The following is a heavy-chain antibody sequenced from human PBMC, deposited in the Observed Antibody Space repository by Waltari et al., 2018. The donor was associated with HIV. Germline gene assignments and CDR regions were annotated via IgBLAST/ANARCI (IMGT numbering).Heavy chain of an antibody. J-gene: IGHJ6*02. D-gene: IGHD3-10*01. CDR1: GYRFTSYW. CDR2: IYPGDSDT. V-gene: IGHV5-51*03. CDR3: ARRTRYGSYGMDV. Sequence: EVQLMPSGAEVQKPGESLQISCKGSGYRFTSYWIVWVRQKPGKGLEWMGIIYPGDSDTRYSPSFQGQVTISAEKSITTAYLQWSSLKASDTAMYYCARRTRYGSYGMDVWGQGTTVTVSS.